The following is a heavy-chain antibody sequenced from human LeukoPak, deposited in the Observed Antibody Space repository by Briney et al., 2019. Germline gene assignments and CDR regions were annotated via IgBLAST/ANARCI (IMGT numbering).Heavy chain of an antibody. D-gene: IGHD1-7*01. CDR2: IYYGGST. CDR1: GGSISSSSYY. V-gene: IGHV4-39*07. CDR3: ARGELLIDY. J-gene: IGHJ4*02. Sequence: TSETLSLTCTVSGGSISSSSYYWGWIRQPPGKGLEWIGSIYYGGSTYYNPSLKSRVTISVDTSKNQFSLKLSSVTAADTAVYYCARGELLIDYWGQGTLVTVSS.